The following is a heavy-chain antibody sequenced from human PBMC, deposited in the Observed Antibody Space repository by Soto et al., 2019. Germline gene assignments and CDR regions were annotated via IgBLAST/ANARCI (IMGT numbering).Heavy chain of an antibody. CDR3: ARMDGLVRGITKNWFDP. CDR1: GYSFTRYW. J-gene: IGHJ5*02. V-gene: IGHV5-10-1*01. Sequence: GESLKISCKGSGYSFTRYWISWVRQMPGKGLEWMGRIDPSDSYTNYGPPFQGHVTMSVDKSTSTAYLQWSSLKASDTAMYYCARMDGLVRGITKNWFDPWGQGTLVTVSS. D-gene: IGHD3-10*01. CDR2: IDPSDSYT.